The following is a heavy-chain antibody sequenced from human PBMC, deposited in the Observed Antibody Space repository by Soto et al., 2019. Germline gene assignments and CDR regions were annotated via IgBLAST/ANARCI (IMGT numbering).Heavy chain of an antibody. CDR2: IIPIFGTP. CDR1: GGIFSTYA. J-gene: IGHJ4*02. CDR3: ARDREDYGSGNYYNRIDF. D-gene: IGHD3-10*01. Sequence: QVQLVQSGAEVKKPGSSVKVSCKASGGIFSTYAISWLRQAPGQGLEWMGGIIPIFGTPNYAQRFQGRVTITAEESTSTAYMELSRLRSEDTAVYYCARDREDYGSGNYYNRIDFWGQGTLVTVSS. V-gene: IGHV1-69*01.